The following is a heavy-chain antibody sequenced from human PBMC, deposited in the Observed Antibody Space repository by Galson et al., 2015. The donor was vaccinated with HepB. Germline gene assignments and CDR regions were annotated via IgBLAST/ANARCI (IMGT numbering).Heavy chain of an antibody. CDR3: ARSGVGVYSNDAFDI. CDR2: ICYSGTP. J-gene: IGHJ3*02. Sequence: TLSLTCTVSGGSISSGNYCWSWIRQHPEKGLEWIGYICYSGTPYYNPSLKSRVTISVDTSKNQFSLKLSSVTAADTAVYYCARSGVGVYSNDAFDIWGQGTMVTVSS. V-gene: IGHV4-31*03. D-gene: IGHD4-23*01. CDR1: GGSISSGNYC.